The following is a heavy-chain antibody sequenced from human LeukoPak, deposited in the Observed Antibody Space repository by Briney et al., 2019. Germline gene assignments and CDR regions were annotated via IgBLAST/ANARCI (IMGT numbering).Heavy chain of an antibody. D-gene: IGHD3-10*01. J-gene: IGHJ6*02. CDR3: AKGLSYYYYGMDV. V-gene: IGHV3-23*01. CDR1: GLTFNNYA. Sequence: PGGSLRLSCAASGLTFNNYALSWVRQAPGKGLEWVSAISGSGGSTYYADSAKGRFTISRDNSKNTLYLQMNSLRAEDTAVYYCAKGLSYYYYGMDVWGQGTTVTVSS. CDR2: ISGSGGST.